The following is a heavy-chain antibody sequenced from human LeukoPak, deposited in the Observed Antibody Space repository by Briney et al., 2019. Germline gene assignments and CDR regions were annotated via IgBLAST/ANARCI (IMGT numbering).Heavy chain of an antibody. V-gene: IGHV3-48*02. CDR2: IGHTGTVM. Sequence: PGGSLRLSCAASGFTFSIHSMNWVRQAPGKGLEWVSYIGHTGTVMYHAGSVKGRFTISRDNARNSLYLQMNSLRDEDTAMYYCANDRGYCIGGNCYRYFESWGQGTLVTVSS. D-gene: IGHD2-21*01. J-gene: IGHJ4*02. CDR1: GFTFSIHS. CDR3: ANDRGYCIGGNCYRYFES.